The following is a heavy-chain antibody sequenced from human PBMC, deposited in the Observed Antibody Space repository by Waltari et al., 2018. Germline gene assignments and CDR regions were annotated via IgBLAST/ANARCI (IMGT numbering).Heavy chain of an antibody. CDR2: MNPNSGNT. D-gene: IGHD6-13*01. CDR3: ATYSSSPGYFDY. CDR1: GYTFTSYD. J-gene: IGHJ4*02. Sequence: QVQLVQSGAEVKKPGASVKDSCKASGYTFTSYDFNWVRQATGQGLEWMGWMNPNSGNTGYAQKFQGRVTMTRNTSISTAYMELSSLRSEDTAVYYCATYSSSPGYFDYWGQGTLVTVSS. V-gene: IGHV1-8*01.